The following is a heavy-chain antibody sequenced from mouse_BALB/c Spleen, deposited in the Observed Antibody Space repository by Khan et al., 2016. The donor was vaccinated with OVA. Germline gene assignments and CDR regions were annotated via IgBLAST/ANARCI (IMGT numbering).Heavy chain of an antibody. CDR2: IDPFNGGT. CDR1: GYSFTSYY. V-gene: IGHV1S135*01. CDR3: EGSDGYFDY. Sequence: VQLQQSGPELMKPGASVKISCKASGYSFTSYYMHWVKQSHGKSLEWIGYIDPFNGGTSYNQKFKGKATLTVDKSSSTAYMHLSSLTSEDSAGYYCEGSDGYFDYWGQGTTLTVSS. J-gene: IGHJ2*01.